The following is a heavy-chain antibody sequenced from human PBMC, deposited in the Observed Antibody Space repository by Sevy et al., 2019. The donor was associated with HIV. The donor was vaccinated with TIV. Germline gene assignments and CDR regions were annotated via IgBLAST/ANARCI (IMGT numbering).Heavy chain of an antibody. D-gene: IGHD1-1*01. V-gene: IGHV4-39*01. J-gene: IGHJ3*02. CDR2: IFYTGIV. CDR3: ARRAVHGEGRSFDI. CDR1: GDSLTVGSYY. Sequence: SETLSLTCAVSGDSLTVGSYYWGWIRQSPGEGLEWIGNIFYTGIVAYNPSLQSRVTISVDTSKNQFSLELKSVTAADTAAYFCARRAVHGEGRSFDIWGPGTTITVSS.